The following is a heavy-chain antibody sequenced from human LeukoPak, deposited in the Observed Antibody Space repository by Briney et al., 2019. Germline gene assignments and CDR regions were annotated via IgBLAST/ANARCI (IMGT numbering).Heavy chain of an antibody. Sequence: GGSLRLSCAASGFTFSSYSMNWVRQAPGKGLEWVSAISGSGGSTYYADSVKGRFTISRDNSKNTLYLQMNSLRAEDTAVYYCAKVKGGYSSSWSDYWGQGTLVTVSS. V-gene: IGHV3-23*01. CDR2: ISGSGGST. CDR3: AKVKGGYSSSWSDY. D-gene: IGHD6-13*01. J-gene: IGHJ4*02. CDR1: GFTFSSYS.